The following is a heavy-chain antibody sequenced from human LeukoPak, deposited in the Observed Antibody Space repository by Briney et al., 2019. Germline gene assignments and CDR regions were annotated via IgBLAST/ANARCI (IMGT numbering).Heavy chain of an antibody. D-gene: IGHD5-24*01. CDR2: IYY. CDR1: GGSISTSNYY. J-gene: IGHJ4*02. CDR3: ARHRSGWLQSSFDY. Sequence: SETLSLTCTVSGGSISTSNYYWSWIRQPPGKGLEWIGYIYYNPSLKSRVTISVDTSKNQFSLKLSSVTAADTAVYYCARHRSGWLQSSFDYWGQGTLVTVSS. V-gene: IGHV4-61*05.